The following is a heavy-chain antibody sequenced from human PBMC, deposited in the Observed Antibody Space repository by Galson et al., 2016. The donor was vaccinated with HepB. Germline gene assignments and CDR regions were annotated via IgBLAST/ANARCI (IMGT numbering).Heavy chain of an antibody. CDR2: ISKSGSNV. CDR3: VRDDIVVPGEATYYFDL. Sequence: SLRLSCAASGFTFSSYEMNWVRQAPGKGLQWVAFISKSGSNVYYGDSVKGRFTISRDNAESTLYLHMHNLGAEDTAFYFCVRDDIVVPGEATYYFDLWGQGTLVSVSS. D-gene: IGHD5-12*01. V-gene: IGHV3-48*03. J-gene: IGHJ5*02. CDR1: GFTFSSYE.